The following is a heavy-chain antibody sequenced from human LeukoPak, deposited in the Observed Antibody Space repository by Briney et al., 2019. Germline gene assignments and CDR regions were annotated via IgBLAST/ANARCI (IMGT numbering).Heavy chain of an antibody. CDR3: ARVYYYDSSGYRRLDY. CDR2: INPNSGGT. Sequence: GASVKVSCKASGYTFTGYYMHWVRQAPGQGLEWMGRINPNSGGTNYAQKFQGRVTMTRDTSISTAYMELSRLRSDDTAVYYCARVYYYDSSGYRRLDYWRQGTLVTVCS. J-gene: IGHJ4*02. D-gene: IGHD3-22*01. V-gene: IGHV1-2*06. CDR1: GYTFTGYY.